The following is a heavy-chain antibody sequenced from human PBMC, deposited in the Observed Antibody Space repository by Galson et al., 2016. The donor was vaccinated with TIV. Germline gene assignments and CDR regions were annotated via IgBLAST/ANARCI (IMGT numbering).Heavy chain of an antibody. CDR3: ARGRGYSFGSGSSYFDY. CDR2: INPIFGTA. V-gene: IGHV1-69*06. Sequence: SVKVSCKASGGIFSNFVISWMRQAPGQGLEWMGSINPIFGTANYAQKFQGRVTITADTSTSTFYMDLSSLRSEDTAIYYCARGRGYSFGSGSSYFDYWGQGSLVTVSS. D-gene: IGHD3-10*01. CDR1: GGIFSNFV. J-gene: IGHJ4*02.